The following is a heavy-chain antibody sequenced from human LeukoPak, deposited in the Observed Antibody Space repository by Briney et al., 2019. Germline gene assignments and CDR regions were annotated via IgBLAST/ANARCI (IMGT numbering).Heavy chain of an antibody. CDR1: GFTFRDYD. Sequence: PGGSLRLSCAASGFTFRDYDMHWVRQATGKGLEWVSAIGTAGETYYTVSVKCRFTISRENAKNSLYLKMNSLRAGDTAVYYCARVAKERVGGVYYFDYWGQGTLVTVSS. CDR3: ARVAKERVGGVYYFDY. J-gene: IGHJ4*02. D-gene: IGHD1-1*01. V-gene: IGHV3-13*01. CDR2: IGTAGET.